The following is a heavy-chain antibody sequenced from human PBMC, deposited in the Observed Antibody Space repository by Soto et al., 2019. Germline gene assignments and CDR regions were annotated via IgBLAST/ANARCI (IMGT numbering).Heavy chain of an antibody. V-gene: IGHV3-23*01. CDR2: ISGSGGST. CDR3: XKVQGVSSWYYYYGMDV. J-gene: IGHJ6*02. Sequence: AGGSLRLSCAASGFTFSSYAMSWVRQAPGKGLEWVSAISGSGGSTYYADSVKGRFTISRDNSKNTLYLQMNSLRAEDTAVYYCXKVQGVSSWYYYYGMDVWGQGTTVTVSS. D-gene: IGHD6-13*01. CDR1: GFTFSSYA.